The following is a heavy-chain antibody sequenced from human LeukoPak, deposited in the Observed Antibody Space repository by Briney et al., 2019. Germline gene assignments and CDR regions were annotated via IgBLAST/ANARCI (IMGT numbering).Heavy chain of an antibody. CDR3: ASQGVGTAMGYY. V-gene: IGHV3-30-3*01. Sequence: GGSLRLSCAASGFTFSSYAMHWVRQAPGKGLEWVAVISYDGSNKYYADSVKGRFTISRDNSKNTLYLQMNSLRAEDTAVYYCASQGVGTAMGYYWGQGTLVTVSS. CDR1: GFTFSSYA. J-gene: IGHJ4*02. CDR2: ISYDGSNK. D-gene: IGHD5-18*01.